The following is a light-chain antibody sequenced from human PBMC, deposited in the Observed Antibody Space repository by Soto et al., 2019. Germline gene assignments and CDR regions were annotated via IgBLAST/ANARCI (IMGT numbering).Light chain of an antibody. V-gene: IGKV1-6*01. CDR2: AAS. CDR1: QDIRED. J-gene: IGKJ4*01. Sequence: ASPMNQSPYSLSASLADIVTITCRTTQDIREDLGWYQQKPGKAPKLLIYAASSLQSEVPSRFSGSGSGTDFTLNISSLQPEDFATYFCLQDNGFPLTFGGGTKVEIK. CDR3: LQDNGFPLT.